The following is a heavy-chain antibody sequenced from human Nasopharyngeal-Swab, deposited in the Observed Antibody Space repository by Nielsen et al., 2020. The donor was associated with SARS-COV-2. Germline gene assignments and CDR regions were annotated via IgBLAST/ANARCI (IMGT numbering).Heavy chain of an antibody. CDR2: ISWNSGSI. J-gene: IGHJ4*02. V-gene: IGHV3-9*01. Sequence: GGSLRLSCAASGFTFDDYAMHWVRQAPGKGLEWVSGISWNSGSIGYADSVKGRFTIPRDNAKNSLYLQMNSLRAEDTALYYCAKDIGSYGDYVFDYWGQGTLVTVSS. CDR1: GFTFDDYA. CDR3: AKDIGSYGDYVFDY. D-gene: IGHD4-17*01.